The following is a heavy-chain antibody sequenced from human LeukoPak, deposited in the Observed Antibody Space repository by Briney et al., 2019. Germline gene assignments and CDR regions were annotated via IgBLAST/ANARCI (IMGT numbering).Heavy chain of an antibody. CDR1: GGSITSYY. CDR2: IYYSGTT. J-gene: IGHJ5*02. V-gene: IGHV4-59*01. CDR3: VRSKSGTYGWFDP. Sequence: SETLSLTCTVSGGSITSYYWSWIRQPPGKGLEWIGYIYYSGTTNYNPSLKSRVTISVETSKNHFSLKVNSVTAADTAVYYCVRSKSGTYGWFDPWGQGTLVTVSS. D-gene: IGHD4-17*01.